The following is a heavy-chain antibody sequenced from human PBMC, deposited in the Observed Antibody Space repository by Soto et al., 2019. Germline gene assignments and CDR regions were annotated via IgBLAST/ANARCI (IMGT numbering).Heavy chain of an antibody. CDR1: GFIVSSNY. Sequence: GGSLRLSCAASGFIVSSNYMSWVRQAPGKGLEWVSIIYSGGNTYYADSVKGRFTISRDNSKKTLYLHMNSLRAGDTAVYYCARGMGVDTAGDDAFDIWGQGTMVTVSS. CDR2: IYSGGNT. J-gene: IGHJ3*02. CDR3: ARGMGVDTAGDDAFDI. D-gene: IGHD5-18*01. V-gene: IGHV3-53*01.